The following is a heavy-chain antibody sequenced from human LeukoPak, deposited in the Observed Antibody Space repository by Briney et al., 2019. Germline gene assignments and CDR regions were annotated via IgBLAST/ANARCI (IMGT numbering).Heavy chain of an antibody. CDR3: ARGLMMAVAGRGEFHY. V-gene: IGHV4-39*07. Sequence: SETLSLTCTVSGGSISSSSSSWGWIRQPPGKGLEWIGSIFYTGDTYYNPSLKSRVTISVDTSKNQFSLKLSSVTAADTAVYYCARGLMMAVAGRGEFHYWGQGTLVTVSS. D-gene: IGHD6-13*01. J-gene: IGHJ4*02. CDR1: GGSISSSSSS. CDR2: IFYTGDT.